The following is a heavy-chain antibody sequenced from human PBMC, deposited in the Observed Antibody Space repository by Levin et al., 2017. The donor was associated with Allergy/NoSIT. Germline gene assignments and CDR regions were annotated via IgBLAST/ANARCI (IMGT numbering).Heavy chain of an antibody. V-gene: IGHV3-21*01. Sequence: PGGSLRLSCAASGFTFSSYSMNWVRQAPGKGLEWVSSISSSSSYIYYADSVKGRFTISRDNAKNSLYLQMNSLRAEDTAVYYCARPYSSIQAGPFDYWGQGTLVTVSS. J-gene: IGHJ4*02. CDR1: GFTFSSYS. CDR2: ISSSSSYI. CDR3: ARPYSSIQAGPFDY. D-gene: IGHD6-13*01.